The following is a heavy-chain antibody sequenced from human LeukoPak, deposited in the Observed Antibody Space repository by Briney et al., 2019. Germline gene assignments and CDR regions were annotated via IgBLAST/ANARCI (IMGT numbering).Heavy chain of an antibody. V-gene: IGHV1-69*05. D-gene: IGHD5-18*01. J-gene: IGHJ4*02. CDR3: ARQGHGGYSYGGEFDY. CDR1: GGTFSSYA. Sequence: SVKVSCKASGGTFSSYAISWVRQAPGQGLEWMGGIIPIFGTANYAQKFQGRVTITTDESTSTAYMELSSLRSEHTAVYYCARQGHGGYSYGGEFDYWGQGTLVTVSS. CDR2: IIPIFGTA.